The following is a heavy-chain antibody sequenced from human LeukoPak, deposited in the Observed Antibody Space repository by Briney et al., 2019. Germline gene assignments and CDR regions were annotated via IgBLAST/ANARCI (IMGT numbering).Heavy chain of an antibody. V-gene: IGHV3-30*18. CDR1: GFTFSNYG. CDR2: IWYGGSST. CDR3: VKVGLVAARPNNFDC. D-gene: IGHD6-6*01. J-gene: IGHJ4*02. Sequence: GRSLRLSCTASGFTFSNYGMHWVCQTPGKGLEWVAVIWYGGSSTHYADSVKGRFTISRDNAKNTLYLQMNSLRAEDTALYYCVKVGLVAARPNNFDCWGQGTLVTVSS.